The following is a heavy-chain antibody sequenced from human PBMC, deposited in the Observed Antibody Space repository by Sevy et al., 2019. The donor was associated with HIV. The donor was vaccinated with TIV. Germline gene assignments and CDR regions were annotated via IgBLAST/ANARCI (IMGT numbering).Heavy chain of an antibody. D-gene: IGHD5-18*01. Sequence: GGCLRLSCAASRFTFRNDGMHWVRQAPGKGLEWVAVIWYDGSNKEYADSVKGRFTFSRDNSKNTLYLEMNSLRAEDTAVYYCARDPGYNYLFYYFDDWGQGTLVTVSS. V-gene: IGHV3-33*01. CDR1: RFTFRNDG. CDR3: ARDPGYNYLFYYFDD. CDR2: IWYDGSNK. J-gene: IGHJ4*02.